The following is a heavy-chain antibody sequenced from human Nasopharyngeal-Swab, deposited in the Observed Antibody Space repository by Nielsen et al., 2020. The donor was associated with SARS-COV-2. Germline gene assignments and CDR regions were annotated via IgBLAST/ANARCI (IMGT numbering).Heavy chain of an antibody. CDR3: ARVSRYSSSWQYYYGMDV. CDR2: IYHSGST. CDR1: GGSISSGGYS. J-gene: IGHJ6*02. D-gene: IGHD6-13*01. Sequence: SQTLSLTCAVSGGSISSGGYSWSWIRQPPGKGLEWIGYIYHSGSTYYNPSLKSRVTISVDRSKNQFSLKLSSVTAADTAVYYCARVSRYSSSWQYYYGMDVWGQGTTVTVS. V-gene: IGHV4-30-2*01.